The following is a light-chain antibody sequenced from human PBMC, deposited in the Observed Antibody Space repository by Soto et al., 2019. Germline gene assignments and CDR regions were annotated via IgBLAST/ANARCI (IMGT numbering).Light chain of an antibody. CDR3: QQYGTPLRA. V-gene: IGKV3-20*01. CDR2: GGS. Sequence: EIVLTQSPGTLSLSPGQRATLSCRASQSLANNYLAWYQQKPGQSPRLLIYGGSSRAAGIPDRFSVRGSGTDFTLTSNRLEPEDSAVYYCQQYGTPLRAFGQGTRVELK. CDR1: QSLANNY. J-gene: IGKJ1*01.